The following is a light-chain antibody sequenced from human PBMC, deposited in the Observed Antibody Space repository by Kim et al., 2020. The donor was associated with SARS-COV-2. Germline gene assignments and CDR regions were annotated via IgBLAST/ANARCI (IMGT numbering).Light chain of an antibody. Sequence: DIQMTQSPSSLSASVGDRVTITSQADQDISTHLSWFQLKPGKAPKLLIYDASNLETGVPSMFSGSGSGTDYTFTINSLRPEDIATYYCQQYDDLPFTFGQGTKLEI. J-gene: IGKJ2*01. V-gene: IGKV1-33*01. CDR3: QQYDDLPFT. CDR2: DAS. CDR1: QDISTH.